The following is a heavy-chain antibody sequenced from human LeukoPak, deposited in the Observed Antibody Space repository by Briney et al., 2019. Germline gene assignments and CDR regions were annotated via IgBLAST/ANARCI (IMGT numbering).Heavy chain of an antibody. J-gene: IGHJ6*02. CDR3: AKEPEQAVAGVYYYYGMDV. D-gene: IGHD6-19*01. CDR1: GYTFDDYD. Sequence: PGVPLRLSCTASGYTFDDYDMHWAPQAPGKGLEWVSLISGDGGSTYYADSVKGRFTISRGNSKISLYLQMNSLRTEDTALYYCAKEPEQAVAGVYYYYGMDVWGQGTTVTVSS. CDR2: ISGDGGST. V-gene: IGHV3-43*02.